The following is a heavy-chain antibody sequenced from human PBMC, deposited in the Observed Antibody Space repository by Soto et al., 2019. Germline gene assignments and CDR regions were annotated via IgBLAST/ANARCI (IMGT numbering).Heavy chain of an antibody. CDR1: GFTVSSNY. D-gene: IGHD6-19*01. V-gene: IGHV3-53*01. CDR3: ARGEGYRPGIAVAGTEDY. Sequence: EVQLVESGGGLIQPGGSLRLSCAASGFTVSSNYMSWVRQAPGKGLEWVSVIYSGGSTYYADSVKGRITISRDNSKNTLYLQMNSLRAEDTAVYYCARGEGYRPGIAVAGTEDYWGQGTLVTVSS. CDR2: IYSGGST. J-gene: IGHJ4*02.